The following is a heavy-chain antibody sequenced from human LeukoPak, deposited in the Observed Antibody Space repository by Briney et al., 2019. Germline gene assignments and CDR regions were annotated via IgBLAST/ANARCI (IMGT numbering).Heavy chain of an antibody. CDR1: GGSISSYY. V-gene: IGHV4-59*08. J-gene: IGHJ5*02. D-gene: IGHD6-13*01. CDR3: ARGRGADYPGIAAAGPNWFDP. CDR2: IYYSGST. Sequence: SETLSLTCTVSGGSISSYYWSWIRQPPGKGLEWIGYIYYSGSTNYNPSLKSRVTISVDTSKNQFSLKLSSVTAVDTAVYYCARGRGADYPGIAAAGPNWFDPWGQGTLVTVSS.